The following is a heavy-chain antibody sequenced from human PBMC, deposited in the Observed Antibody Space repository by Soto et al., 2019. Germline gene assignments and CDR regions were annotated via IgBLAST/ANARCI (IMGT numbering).Heavy chain of an antibody. CDR1: GGTYNTFA. Sequence: QVQLVQSGAEVKKPGSSVKVSCKASGGTYNTFAISWVRQAPGQGLEWMGGIIPVLGPAFYAQKFQGRVTIIADKSTTTAYLELTSLRSEDTAVYYCVRAAKRYFDYWGQGTLVTVSS. CDR3: VRAAKRYFDY. CDR2: IIPVLGPA. V-gene: IGHV1-69*06. J-gene: IGHJ4*02.